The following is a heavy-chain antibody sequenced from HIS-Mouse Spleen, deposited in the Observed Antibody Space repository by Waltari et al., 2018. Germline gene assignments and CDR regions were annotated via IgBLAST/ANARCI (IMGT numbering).Heavy chain of an antibody. CDR2: INHSGST. V-gene: IGHV4-34*01. Sequence: QVQLQQWGAGLLKPSETLSLTCAVYGGSFSGYYWSWIRQPPGKGLEWIGEINHSGSTNYTPSLKSRVTISVDTSKNQFSLKLSSVTAADTAVYYCARPFSAYSSSSYWYFDLWGRGTLVTVSS. D-gene: IGHD6-6*01. J-gene: IGHJ2*01. CDR3: ARPFSAYSSSSYWYFDL. CDR1: GGSFSGYY.